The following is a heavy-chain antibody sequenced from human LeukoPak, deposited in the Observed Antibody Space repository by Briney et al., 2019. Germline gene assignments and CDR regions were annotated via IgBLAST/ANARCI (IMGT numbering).Heavy chain of an antibody. Sequence: PGGSLRLSCAASGFTFSSYAMSWVRQAPGKGLEWVSAISGSGGSTYYADSVKGRFTISRDNSKNTLYLRMNSLRAEDTAVYYCAKWRGYIYGMDVWGQGTTVTVSS. CDR1: GFTFSSYA. CDR3: AKWRGYIYGMDV. CDR2: ISGSGGST. J-gene: IGHJ6*02. D-gene: IGHD3-3*01. V-gene: IGHV3-23*01.